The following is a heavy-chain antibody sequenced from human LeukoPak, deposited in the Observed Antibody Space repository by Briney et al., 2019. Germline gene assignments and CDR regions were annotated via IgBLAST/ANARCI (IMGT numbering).Heavy chain of an antibody. CDR2: IKQDGSEK. CDR1: GFTFSNYW. Sequence: HPGGSLRLSCAASGFTFSNYWMSWVRQAPGKGLEWVANIKQDGSEKDYVDSMEGRFTISRDNAKNSLYLQMNSLRAEDTAVYYCARIGYSSSSFDYWGQGTLVTVSS. CDR3: ARIGYSSSSFDY. J-gene: IGHJ4*02. D-gene: IGHD6-13*01. V-gene: IGHV3-7*01.